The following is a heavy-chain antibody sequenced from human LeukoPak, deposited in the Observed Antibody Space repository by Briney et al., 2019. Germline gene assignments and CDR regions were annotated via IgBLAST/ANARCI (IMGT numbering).Heavy chain of an antibody. J-gene: IGHJ6*02. V-gene: IGHV1-18*01. CDR2: ISAYNGNT. CDR1: GYTFTSYV. Sequence: ASVKVSCKASGYTFTSYVISWVRQAPGQGLEWMGWISAYNGNTNYAQKLQGRVTMTTDTSTSTAYMELRSLRSDDTAVYYCARGFDYGDYYYYGMDVWGQGTTVTVSS. D-gene: IGHD4-17*01. CDR3: ARGFDYGDYYYYGMDV.